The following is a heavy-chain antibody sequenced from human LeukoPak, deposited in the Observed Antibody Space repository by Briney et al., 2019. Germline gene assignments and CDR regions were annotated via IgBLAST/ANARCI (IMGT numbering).Heavy chain of an antibody. CDR3: TTTLTPTYYYDSSGYYPGY. CDR2: IKSKTDGGTT. D-gene: IGHD3-22*01. CDR1: GFTFSNAW. Sequence: GGSLRLSCAASGFTFSNAWMSWVRQAPGKGLEWVGRIKSKTDGGTTDYAAPVKGRFTISRDDSKNTLYLQMNSLKTEDTAVYYCTTTLTPTYYYDSSGYYPGYWGQGTLVTVSS. V-gene: IGHV3-15*01. J-gene: IGHJ4*02.